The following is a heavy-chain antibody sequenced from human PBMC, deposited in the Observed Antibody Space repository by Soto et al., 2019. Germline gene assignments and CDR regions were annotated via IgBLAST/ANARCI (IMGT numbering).Heavy chain of an antibody. V-gene: IGHV1-46*01. CDR1: GYTFTSYY. CDR2: INPSGGST. Sequence: ASVKVSCKASGYTFTSYYMHWVRQAPGQGLEWMGIINPSGGSTSYAQKFQGRVTMTRDTSTSTVYMELSSLRSEDTAVYYCAREYCISTSCQGTYYYYGMDVWGQGTTVTSP. J-gene: IGHJ6*02. CDR3: AREYCISTSCQGTYYYYGMDV. D-gene: IGHD2-2*01.